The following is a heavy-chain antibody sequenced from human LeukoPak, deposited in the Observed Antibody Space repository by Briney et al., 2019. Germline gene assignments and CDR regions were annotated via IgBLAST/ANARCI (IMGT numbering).Heavy chain of an antibody. Sequence: GGSLRLSCAVSGFPFSFYEMNWVRRAPGKGLEWVSNIASSGTTIYYADSVRGRFSISRDNAKSSLYLQMNSLRVEDTAVYYCALLAVASDFDYWGQGALVTVSS. V-gene: IGHV3-48*03. CDR3: ALLAVASDFDY. CDR1: GFPFSFYE. J-gene: IGHJ4*02. D-gene: IGHD6-19*01. CDR2: IASSGTTI.